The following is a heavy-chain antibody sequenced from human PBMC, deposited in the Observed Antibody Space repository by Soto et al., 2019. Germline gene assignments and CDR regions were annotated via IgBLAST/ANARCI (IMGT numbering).Heavy chain of an antibody. CDR1: GGSFSGYY. CDR3: ARFKAARGLRDYYYYVGMDV. J-gene: IGHJ6*02. V-gene: IGHV4-34*01. CDR2: INHSGST. Sequence: PSETLSLTCAVYGGSFSGYYLSWVRQHPGKGLEWIGEINHSGSTNYNPSLKSRVTISVDTSKNRFSLKLSSVTAADSAVYYCARFKAARGLRDYYYYVGMDVWGRGSTVTVSS. D-gene: IGHD6-6*01.